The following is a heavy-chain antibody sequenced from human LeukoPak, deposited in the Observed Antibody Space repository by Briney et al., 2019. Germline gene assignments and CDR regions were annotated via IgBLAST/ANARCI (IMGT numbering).Heavy chain of an antibody. Sequence: GASVKVSCKASGYTFTGYYMHWVRQAPGQGLEWMGWINPNSGGTNYAQKFQDRVTMTRDTSISTAYMELSRLRSDDTVVYYCARDQNYYDSSGYYGIDCWGQGTLVTVSS. CDR1: GYTFTGYY. D-gene: IGHD3-22*01. V-gene: IGHV1-2*02. J-gene: IGHJ4*02. CDR3: ARDQNYYDSSGYYGIDC. CDR2: INPNSGGT.